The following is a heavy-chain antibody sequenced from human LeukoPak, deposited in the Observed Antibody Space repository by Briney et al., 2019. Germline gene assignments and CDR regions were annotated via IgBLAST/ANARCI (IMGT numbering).Heavy chain of an antibody. V-gene: IGHV1-8*02. CDR1: GYTFTSYD. CDR2: MNPNSGNT. CDR3: ARRHCRGGSCYFDY. J-gene: IGHJ4*02. D-gene: IGHD2-15*01. Sequence: GASVKVSCKASGYTFTSYDINWVRQATGQGLEWMGWMNPNSGNTGYAQKFQGRVTMTTDTSTTTAYMELRSLRSDDTAVYYCARRHCRGGSCYFDYWGQGTLVTVSS.